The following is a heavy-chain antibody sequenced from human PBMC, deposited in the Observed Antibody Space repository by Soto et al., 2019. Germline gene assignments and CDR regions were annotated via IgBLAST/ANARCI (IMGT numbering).Heavy chain of an antibody. J-gene: IGHJ6*02. D-gene: IGHD1-26*01. CDR2: TSYDGSNK. CDR3: ARGRRYIGSSSYYYGMDV. Sequence: GGSLRLSCAASGFTFTIYAMHWVRQAPGKGLEWVALTSYDGSNKYYADSVKGRFTISRDNSKNTLYLQMNGLTAEDTAVYHCARGRRYIGSSSYYYGMDVWGQGTTVTVSS. V-gene: IGHV3-30-3*01. CDR1: GFTFTIYA.